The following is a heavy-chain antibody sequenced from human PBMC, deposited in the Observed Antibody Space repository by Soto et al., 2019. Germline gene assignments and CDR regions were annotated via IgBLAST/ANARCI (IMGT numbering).Heavy chain of an antibody. D-gene: IGHD1-26*01. CDR3: AGGGWDNGSSCGVGY. J-gene: IGHJ4*02. CDR1: GFTFSNYA. Sequence: EVHLLESGGGLVQPGGSLRLSCAASGFTFSNYAMSWVRQAPGKGLEWVSVISGSGGSKYYADFVKGRFTISRDKSKNTLYLQMDSLRVDDTAVYYCAGGGWDNGSSCGVGYGGQGTLVTVSS. CDR2: ISGSGGSK. V-gene: IGHV3-23*01.